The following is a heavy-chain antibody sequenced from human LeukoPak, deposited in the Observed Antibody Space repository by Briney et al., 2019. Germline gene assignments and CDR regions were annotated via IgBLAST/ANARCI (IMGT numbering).Heavy chain of an antibody. CDR1: GYTLTGYY. J-gene: IGHJ4*02. V-gene: IGHV1-2*02. D-gene: IGHD2-21*02. CDR2: INPNSGGT. Sequence: ASVKVSCKASGYTLTGYYMHWVRQAPGQGLEWMGWINPNSGGTNYAQKFQGRVTMTRDTSISTAYMELSRLRSDDTAVYYCARVLRGGRVVVTAILGYWGQGTLVTVSS. CDR3: ARVLRGGRVVVTAILGY.